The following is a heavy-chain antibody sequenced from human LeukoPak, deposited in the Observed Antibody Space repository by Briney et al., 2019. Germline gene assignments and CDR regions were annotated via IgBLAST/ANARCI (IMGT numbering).Heavy chain of an antibody. CDR1: GFTFSSYW. V-gene: IGHV3-48*04. D-gene: IGHD6-13*01. CDR2: ISGSSNTI. Sequence: GGSLRLSCAASGFTFSSYWMSWIRQAPGRGLKWVSYISGSSNTIYVANSLKGRFTISRDNAKNSLYLQMNILRAEDTAVYYCTRGGGYGSSWYVGNFDHWGQGALVTVSS. CDR3: TRGGGYGSSWYVGNFDH. J-gene: IGHJ4*02.